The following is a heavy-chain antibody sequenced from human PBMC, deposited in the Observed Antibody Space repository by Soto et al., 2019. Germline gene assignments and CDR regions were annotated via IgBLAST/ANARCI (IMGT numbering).Heavy chain of an antibody. CDR2: ISSSSSYI. V-gene: IGHV3-21*01. Sequence: EVQLVESGGGLVKPGGSLRLSCAASGFTFSSYSMNWVRQAPGKGLEWVSSISSSSSYIYYADSVKGRFTISRDNAKNSLYLQMNSLRAEDTAVYYCARGEAMVTEGTWFDYWGQGTLVTVSS. CDR3: ARGEAMVTEGTWFDY. CDR1: GFTFSSYS. J-gene: IGHJ4*02. D-gene: IGHD5-18*01.